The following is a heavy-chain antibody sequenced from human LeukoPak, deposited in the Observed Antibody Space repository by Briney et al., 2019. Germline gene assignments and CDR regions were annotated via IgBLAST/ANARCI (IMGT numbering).Heavy chain of an antibody. J-gene: IGHJ5*02. CDR1: GYTFTSYG. D-gene: IGHD2-2*01. CDR3: ARDVGYCSSTSCYFRWFDP. CDR2: ISAYNGST. Sequence: ASVKVSCKASGYTFTSYGISWVRQAPGQGLEWMGWISAYNGSTNYAQKLQGRVTMTTDTSTSTAYMELRSLRSDDTAVYYCARDVGYCSSTSCYFRWFDPWGRGTLVTVSS. V-gene: IGHV1-18*01.